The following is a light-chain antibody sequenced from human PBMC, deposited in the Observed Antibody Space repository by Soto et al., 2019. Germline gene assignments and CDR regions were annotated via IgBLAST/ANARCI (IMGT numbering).Light chain of an antibody. CDR3: QQRSTWPT. Sequence: EIVLTQSPGPLSLSPGKRATLSCRASESVDFHLAWYQQKPGQAPRILIYDASVRATGTPARFSGSGSGTDFTLTISSLDPEDFALYYCQQRSTWPTFGQGTRLEIK. J-gene: IGKJ5*01. CDR2: DAS. V-gene: IGKV3-11*01. CDR1: ESVDFH.